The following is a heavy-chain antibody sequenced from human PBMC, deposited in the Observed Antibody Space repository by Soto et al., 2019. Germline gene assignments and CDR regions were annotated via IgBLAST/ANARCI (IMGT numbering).Heavy chain of an antibody. CDR3: ARTSNRMTTVRGEAFDI. J-gene: IGHJ3*02. CDR1: GGSISSYY. Sequence: PSETLSLTCNVSGGSISSYYWSWIRQPPGRGLEWIGYIYHTGSTNYNPSLKSRVTISVDTSKNQFSLKLSSGTAADTAVYYCARTSNRMTTVRGEAFDIWGHGTLVTVSS. CDR2: IYHTGST. D-gene: IGHD4-17*01. V-gene: IGHV4-59*08.